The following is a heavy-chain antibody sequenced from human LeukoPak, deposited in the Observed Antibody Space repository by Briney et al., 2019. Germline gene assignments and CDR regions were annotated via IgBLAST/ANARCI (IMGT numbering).Heavy chain of an antibody. CDR1: GGTFSSYA. CDR3: ARESTFRLLRNVSDI. J-gene: IGHJ3*02. D-gene: IGHD5-12*01. V-gene: IGHV1-69*13. CDR2: IIPIFGTA. Sequence: GASVKVSCKASGGTFSSYAISWVRQAPGQGLEWMGGIIPIFGTANYAQKFQGRVTINADESTSTAYMDLSSLRSEDTAVYYCARESTFRLLRNVSDIWGQGTIVTVSS.